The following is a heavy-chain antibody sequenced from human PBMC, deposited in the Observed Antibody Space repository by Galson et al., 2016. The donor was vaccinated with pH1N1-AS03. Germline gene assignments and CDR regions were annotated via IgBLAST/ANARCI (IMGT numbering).Heavy chain of an antibody. CDR1: GYIFTGFY. D-gene: IGHD2-2*01. CDR2: INTDSGVT. CDR3: ARDPRGPCTSATCPTTYYFGMDV. J-gene: IGHJ6*02. Sequence: KVSCKASGYIFTGFYVHWVRQAPGQGLEWMGWINTDSGVTNYAQKFEAWVTMTRDTSVSTAYMELYGLKSDDTAVYYCARDPRGPCTSATCPTTYYFGMDVWGQGTTVIVSS. V-gene: IGHV1-2*04.